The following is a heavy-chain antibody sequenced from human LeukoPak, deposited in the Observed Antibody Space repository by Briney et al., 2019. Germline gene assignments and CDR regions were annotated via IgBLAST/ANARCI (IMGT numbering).Heavy chain of an antibody. Sequence: PGGSLRLPCAASGLTFSSYWMHWVRQAPGKGLVWVSRINSDGSTTNYADSVKGRFTISRDSAKNTMYLQMNSLRAEDTAVYYCVSRYCTITNCYKASGTGSFDIWGQGTMVSVSS. D-gene: IGHD2-2*02. CDR3: VSRYCTITNCYKASGTGSFDI. V-gene: IGHV3-74*01. CDR1: GLTFSSYW. CDR2: INSDGSTT. J-gene: IGHJ3*02.